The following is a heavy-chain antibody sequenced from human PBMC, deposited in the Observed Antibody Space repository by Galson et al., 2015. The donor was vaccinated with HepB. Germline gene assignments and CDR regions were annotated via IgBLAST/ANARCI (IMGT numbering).Heavy chain of an antibody. J-gene: IGHJ4*02. CDR3: AAVTNPHSSRYSYGPDSDY. CDR2: IVVGSGNT. Sequence: SVKVSCKASGFTFTSSAMQWVRQARGQRLEWIGWIVVGSGNTNYAQKFQERVTITRDMSTSTACMELSSLRSEDTAVYYCAAVTNPHSSRYSYGPDSDYWGQGTLVTVSS. D-gene: IGHD5-18*01. V-gene: IGHV1-58*02. CDR1: GFTFTSSA.